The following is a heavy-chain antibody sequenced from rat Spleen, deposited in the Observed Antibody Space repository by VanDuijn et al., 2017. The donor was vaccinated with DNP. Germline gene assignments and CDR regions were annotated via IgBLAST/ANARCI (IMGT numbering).Heavy chain of an antibody. J-gene: IGHJ2*01. CDR1: GFTFSDYY. Sequence: EVQLVESGGGLVQSGRSLKLSCAASGFTFSDYYMAWVRQAPTKGLEWVASISYDGGSTYYRDSVKGRFTISRDNAKSSLYLQMDSLRSEDTATYYCTTSTGITTRDYWGQGVMVTVSS. CDR3: TTSTGITTRDY. V-gene: IGHV5-20*01. D-gene: IGHD1-4*01. CDR2: ISYDGGST.